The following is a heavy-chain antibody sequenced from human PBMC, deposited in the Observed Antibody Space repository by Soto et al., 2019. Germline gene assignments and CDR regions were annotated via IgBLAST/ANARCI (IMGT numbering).Heavy chain of an antibody. Sequence: QPGGSLRLSCAASGFTVSSNYMSWVRQAPGKGLEWVSVIYSGGSTYYADSVKGRFTISRHNAKNTLYLQMNSLRGEDTAVYYCARGGAYCGGDCYSALYYYYYGMDVWGQGTTVTVSS. V-gene: IGHV3-53*01. D-gene: IGHD2-21*02. CDR2: IYSGGST. CDR1: GFTVSSNY. J-gene: IGHJ6*02. CDR3: ARGGAYCGGDCYSALYYYYYGMDV.